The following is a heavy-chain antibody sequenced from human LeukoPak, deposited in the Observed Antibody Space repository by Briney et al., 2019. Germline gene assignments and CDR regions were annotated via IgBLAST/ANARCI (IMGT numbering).Heavy chain of an antibody. Sequence: PSETLSLTCTVSGGSISSGSYYWSWIRQPAGKGLEWIGRIYTSGSTNYNPSLKSRVTISVDTSKNQFSLKLSSVTAADTAVYYCARDATYSSGWYPFHEAKKNYFDYWGQGTLVTVSS. CDR3: ARDATYSSGWYPFHEAKKNYFDY. J-gene: IGHJ4*02. D-gene: IGHD6-19*01. V-gene: IGHV4-61*02. CDR1: GGSISSGSYY. CDR2: IYTSGST.